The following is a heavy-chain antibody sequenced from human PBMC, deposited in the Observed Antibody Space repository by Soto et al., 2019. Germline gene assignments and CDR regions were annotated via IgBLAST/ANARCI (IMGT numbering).Heavy chain of an antibody. J-gene: IGHJ4*02. Sequence: VASVKVSCRASGYTFTSDGISWVRQAPGQGLEWMGWISAYNGNTNYAQKLQGRVTMTTDTSTSTAYMELRSLRSDDTAVYYGARDARLSSRYDYWGQGTLVTVSS. CDR1: GYTFTSDG. V-gene: IGHV1-18*01. CDR3: ARDARLSSRYDY. CDR2: ISAYNGNT. D-gene: IGHD6-13*01.